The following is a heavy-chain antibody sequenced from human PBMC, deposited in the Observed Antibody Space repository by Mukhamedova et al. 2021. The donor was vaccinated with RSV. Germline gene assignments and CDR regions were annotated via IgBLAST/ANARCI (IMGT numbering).Heavy chain of an antibody. V-gene: IGHV4-38-2*01. CDR3: ARSDRSSSGRPTPPIDP. J-gene: IGHJ5*02. Sequence: EWIGSMYHSGSTYHNPSLKSRVTVSVDTSKNQFSLKMTSVTAADTAVYYCARSDRSSSGRPTPPIDPSGQGTPATVSS. D-gene: IGHD6-6*01. CDR2: MYHSGST.